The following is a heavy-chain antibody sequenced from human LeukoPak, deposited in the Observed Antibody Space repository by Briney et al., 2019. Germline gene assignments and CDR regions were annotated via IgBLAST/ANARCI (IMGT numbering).Heavy chain of an antibody. CDR1: GGSFSDYY. Sequence: KPSETLSLTCAVYGGSFSDYYWSWIRQPPGKGLEWIGEINHSGSTNYNPSLKSRVTILVDTSKNQFSLKLSSVTAADTAVYYCARFVVGQWLINYWGQGALVTVSS. CDR3: ARFVVGQWLINY. V-gene: IGHV4-34*01. J-gene: IGHJ4*02. CDR2: INHSGST. D-gene: IGHD6-19*01.